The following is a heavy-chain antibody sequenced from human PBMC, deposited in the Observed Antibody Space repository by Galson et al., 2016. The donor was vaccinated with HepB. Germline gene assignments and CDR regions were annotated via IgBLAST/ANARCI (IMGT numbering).Heavy chain of an antibody. J-gene: IGHJ6*02. CDR1: GFTVRSNY. D-gene: IGHD1-26*01. CDR2: IHSGGAT. Sequence: SLRLSCAASGFTVRSNYMHWVRQAPGKGLEWVSVIHSGGATYYAGSVVGRFSISRDNSKNTMDLHMSGLRAEDTAVYYCARYLGSTTNYGLDVWGQGTAVSVS. V-gene: IGHV3-53*01. CDR3: ARYLGSTTNYGLDV.